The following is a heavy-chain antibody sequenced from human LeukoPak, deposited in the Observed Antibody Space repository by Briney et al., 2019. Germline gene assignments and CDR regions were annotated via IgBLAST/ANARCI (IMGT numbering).Heavy chain of an antibody. J-gene: IGHJ3*02. D-gene: IGHD2-21*01. CDR1: GYIFTAYD. CDR3: ARGISGGFDI. Sequence: ASVKVSCKASGYIFTAYDLHWVRQAPGQGLERMGRIIPNSGATNYAQNFQGRITLTRDTSISTAYMELSRLSPDDTAVYYCARGISGGFDIWGQGTMVTVSS. V-gene: IGHV1-2*06. CDR2: IIPNSGAT.